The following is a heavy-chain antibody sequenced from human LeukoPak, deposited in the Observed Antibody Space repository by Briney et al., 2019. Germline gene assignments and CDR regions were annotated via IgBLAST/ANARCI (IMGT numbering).Heavy chain of an antibody. Sequence: GGSLRLSCAASGFTFSDYTMNWVRQTPGKGLEYVSSISSRTSYIYYADSVKGRFTISRDNAKNSLFLHMNSLTAADTAVYYCARDRSYSDRDAFGIWGRGTMVTVSS. CDR2: ISSRTSYI. CDR3: ARDRSYSDRDAFGI. CDR1: GFTFSDYT. V-gene: IGHV3-21*01. J-gene: IGHJ3*02. D-gene: IGHD3-22*01.